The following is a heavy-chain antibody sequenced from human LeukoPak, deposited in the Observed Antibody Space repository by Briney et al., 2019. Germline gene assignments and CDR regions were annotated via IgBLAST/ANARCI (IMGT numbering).Heavy chain of an antibody. CDR1: GFTFSSYA. J-gene: IGHJ4*02. CDR3: AKPPLSDYYGSSGYYYFDY. D-gene: IGHD3-22*01. Sequence: GGSLRLSCAASGFTFSSYAMSWVRQAPGKGLEWVSAISGSGGSTYYADSVKGRFTISRDNSKNTLYLQMNSLRAEDTAVYYCAKPPLSDYYGSSGYYYFDYWGQGTLVTVSS. V-gene: IGHV3-23*01. CDR2: ISGSGGST.